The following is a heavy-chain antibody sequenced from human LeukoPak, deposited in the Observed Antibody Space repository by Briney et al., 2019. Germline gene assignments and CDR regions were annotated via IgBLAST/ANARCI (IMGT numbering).Heavy chain of an antibody. D-gene: IGHD3-22*01. CDR1: GYTFTSYG. J-gene: IGHJ4*02. Sequence: GASVTVSCTASGYTFTSYGISWVRQAPGQGLEWMGWISAYNGNTNYAQKLQGRVTMTTDTSTSTAYMELRSLRSDDTAVYYCARGGRYYDSSGYYARFDYWGQGTLVTVSS. CDR3: ARGGRYYDSSGYYARFDY. CDR2: ISAYNGNT. V-gene: IGHV1-18*01.